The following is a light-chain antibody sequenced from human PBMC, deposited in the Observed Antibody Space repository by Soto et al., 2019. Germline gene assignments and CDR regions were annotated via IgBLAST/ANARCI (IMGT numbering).Light chain of an antibody. CDR3: QQSYSTAPYT. V-gene: IGKV1-39*01. J-gene: IGKJ2*01. CDR1: ESISFY. Sequence: DIQMTQSPSSLSASVGDRVTITCRASESISFYLNWYQQKPGKAPKLLIYAASSLQSGVPSRFSGSGSGTDFTLTISMLLPEDFATYYCQQSYSTAPYTFGQGTKLDIK. CDR2: AAS.